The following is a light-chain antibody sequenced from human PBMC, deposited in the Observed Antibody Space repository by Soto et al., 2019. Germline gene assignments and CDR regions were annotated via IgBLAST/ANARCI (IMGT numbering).Light chain of an antibody. CDR3: SSYGGSNNVV. J-gene: IGLJ2*01. V-gene: IGLV2-8*01. CDR1: SSDVGGYKF. Sequence: QSALTQPPSASGSPGQSVTISCTGNSSDVGGYKFVSWYQQHPGKAPKLIIYEVIKRPSGVPDRFSGSKSGNTASLTVSGLQAEDEGDYYCSSYGGSNNVVFGGGTKLTVL. CDR2: EVI.